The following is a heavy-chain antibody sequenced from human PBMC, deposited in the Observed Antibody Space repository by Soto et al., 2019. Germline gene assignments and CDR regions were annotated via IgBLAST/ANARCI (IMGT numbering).Heavy chain of an antibody. CDR1: GGSISSYY. D-gene: IGHD6-6*01. Sequence: SEPLSLTCTVSGGSISSYYWNWIRQPPGKGLEWIGYIYYSGSTNYNPSLKSRVTMSVDTSKSQFSLRLSSVTAADTAVYYCARPPSSSSAYYYMDVWGKGTTVTVSS. J-gene: IGHJ6*03. CDR2: IYYSGST. CDR3: ARPPSSSSAYYYMDV. V-gene: IGHV4-59*08.